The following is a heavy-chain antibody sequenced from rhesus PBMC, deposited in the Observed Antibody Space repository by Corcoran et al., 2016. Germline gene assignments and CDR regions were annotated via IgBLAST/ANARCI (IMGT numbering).Heavy chain of an antibody. D-gene: IGHD5-12*01. CDR1: GGSISSSY. J-gene: IGHJ3*01. Sequence: QLQLQESGPGLVKPSETLSVTCAVSGGSISSSYWSWIRQAPGKGLEGTGYIYGSGRSTHHTPSLKSRVARSVDTSKHQLSLKLSSVTAADTAVYYCARSREGYSYSSGDDAFDFWGQGLRVTVSS. V-gene: IGHV4-169*01. CDR3: ARSREGYSYSSGDDAFDF. CDR2: IYGSGRST.